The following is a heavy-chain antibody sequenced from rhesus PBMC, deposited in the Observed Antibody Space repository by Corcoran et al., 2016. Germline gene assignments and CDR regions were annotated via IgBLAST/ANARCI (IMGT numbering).Heavy chain of an antibody. CDR3: ARGFRQDY. Sequence: QVQLQESGPAGVTPSETLSLPCAVSGYSISSRHWWRWVRQPPGKGLDWIGRISVGGGSTEYNPSLKSRVTLSVDTSKNQLSLKLSSVTAADTAVYYCARGFRQDYWGQGVLVTVSS. V-gene: IGHV4-93*02. CDR2: ISVGGGST. D-gene: IGHD6-25*01. J-gene: IGHJ4*01. CDR1: GYSISSRHW.